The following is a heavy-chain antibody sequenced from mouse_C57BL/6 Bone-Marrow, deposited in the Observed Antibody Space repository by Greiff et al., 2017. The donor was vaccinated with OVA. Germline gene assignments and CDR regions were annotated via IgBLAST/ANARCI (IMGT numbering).Heavy chain of an antibody. CDR1: GYTFTSYW. Sequence: QLQQPGAELVKPGASVKLSCKASGYTFTSYWMHWVKQRPGRGLEWIGRIDPNSGGTKYNEKFKSKATLTVDKPSSTAYMQLSSLTSEDSAVYYCAREDSSGWFAYWGQGTLVTVSA. CDR2: IDPNSGGT. J-gene: IGHJ3*01. CDR3: AREDSSGWFAY. D-gene: IGHD3-2*02. V-gene: IGHV1-72*01.